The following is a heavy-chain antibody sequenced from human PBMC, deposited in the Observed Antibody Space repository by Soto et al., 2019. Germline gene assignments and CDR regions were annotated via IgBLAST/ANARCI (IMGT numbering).Heavy chain of an antibody. V-gene: IGHV1-18*01. CDR2: ISAYNGNT. J-gene: IGHJ6*02. CDR3: ARDGSYDILTGYSKVYYYYGMDV. D-gene: IGHD3-9*01. Sequence: QVQLVQSGAEVKKPGASVKVSCKASGYTFTSYGISWVRQAPGQGLEWMGWISAYNGNTNYAQKLQGRVTMTTDTSTSTAYMELRSLRSDDTAVYYCARDGSYDILTGYSKVYYYYGMDVWGQGTTVTVS. CDR1: GYTFTSYG.